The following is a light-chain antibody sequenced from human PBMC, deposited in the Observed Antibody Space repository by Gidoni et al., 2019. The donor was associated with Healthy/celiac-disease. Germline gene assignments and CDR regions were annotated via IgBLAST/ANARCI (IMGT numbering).Light chain of an antibody. CDR2: DAT. CDR1: QDISNY. J-gene: IGKJ3*01. CDR3: QQYDNLPPFT. Sequence: DIQMTQSPSSLSAYVGDRVTIPCQASQDISNYLNWSKQKPGKAPTLLIYDATNLETGVPSRFSRSGSGTDLTIIISSRQPEDNVTYYCQQYDNLPPFTFGPGTKVEIK. V-gene: IGKV1-33*01.